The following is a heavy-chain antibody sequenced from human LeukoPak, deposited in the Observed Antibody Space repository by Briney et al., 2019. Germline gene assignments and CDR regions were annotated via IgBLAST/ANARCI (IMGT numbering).Heavy chain of an antibody. J-gene: IGHJ4*02. V-gene: IGHV3-74*01. CDR3: AKPRERGGYFFDF. CDR1: GFTFSSYW. D-gene: IGHD3-22*01. CDR2: INSDGSST. Sequence: GGSLRLSCAASGFTFSSYWMHWVRQAPGKGLVWVSRINSDGSSTSYADSVKGRFTISRDNSRNTLYLQMTSLRADDTAVYYCAKPRERGGYFFDFWGQGTLVTVSS.